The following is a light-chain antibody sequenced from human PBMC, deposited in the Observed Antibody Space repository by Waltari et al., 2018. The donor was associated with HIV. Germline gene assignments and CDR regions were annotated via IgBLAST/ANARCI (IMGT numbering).Light chain of an antibody. Sequence: QSVLTQPPSASGTPGQRVTISCSGSSSNIGRNTVSWYQQLPGTAPKLLIYNSNRRPSGVPDRLSGSKSGTSASLAISGLQSEDEADYYCAAWDDNLNGWVFGGGTKLTVL. CDR3: AAWDDNLNGWV. J-gene: IGLJ3*02. CDR1: SSNIGRNT. CDR2: NSN. V-gene: IGLV1-44*01.